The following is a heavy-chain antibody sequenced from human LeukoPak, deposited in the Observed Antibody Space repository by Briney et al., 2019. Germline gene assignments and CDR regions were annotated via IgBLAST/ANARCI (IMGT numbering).Heavy chain of an antibody. CDR2: INPNSGAT. J-gene: IGHJ5*02. D-gene: IGHD6-13*01. CDR3: ARAHLIAAPGYNWFDP. CDR1: GYTFTAFY. Sequence: ASVRVSCKASGYTFTAFYMHWVRQAPGQGLEWMGWINPNSGATNYAQNFQGRVTITRDTSINTAYMELISLRSDDTAVFYCARAHLIAAPGYNWFDPWGQGTLVTVSS. V-gene: IGHV1-2*02.